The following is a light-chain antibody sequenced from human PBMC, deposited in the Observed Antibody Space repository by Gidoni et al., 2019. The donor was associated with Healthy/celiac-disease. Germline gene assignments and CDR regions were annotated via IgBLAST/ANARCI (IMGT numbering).Light chain of an antibody. CDR3: QQYGSSHRFT. J-gene: IGKJ3*01. CDR1: QSFSSSY. V-gene: IGKV3-20*01. CDR2: GAS. Sequence: IVLTHSPGTLSLSPGERATLSCRASQSFSSSYLAGYQQKPGQAPRLLIYGASSRATGIPDRFSGSGSGTDFTLTISRLEHEEFAVYYCQQYGSSHRFTFGPGTKVDIK.